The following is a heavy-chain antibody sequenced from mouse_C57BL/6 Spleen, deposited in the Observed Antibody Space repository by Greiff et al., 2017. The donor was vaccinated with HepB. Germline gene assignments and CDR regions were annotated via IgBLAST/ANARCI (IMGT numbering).Heavy chain of an antibody. D-gene: IGHD1-1*01. CDR2: ISSGSSTI. J-gene: IGHJ4*01. V-gene: IGHV5-17*01. Sequence: EVMLVESGGGLVKPGGSLKLSCAASGFTFSDYGMHWVRQAPEKGLEWVAYISSGSSTIYYADTVKGRFTISRDNAKNTLFLQMTSLRSEDTAMYYCARNPIYYGIYAMDYWGQGTSVTVSS. CDR1: GFTFSDYG. CDR3: ARNPIYYGIYAMDY.